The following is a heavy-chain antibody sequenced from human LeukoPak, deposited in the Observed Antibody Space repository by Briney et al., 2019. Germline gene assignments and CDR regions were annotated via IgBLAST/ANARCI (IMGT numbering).Heavy chain of an antibody. Sequence: SETLSLTCAVYGGSFSGYYWSWIRQPPGKGLEWMGEINHSGSTNYNPSLKSRVTISVDTSKNQSSLKLSSVTAADTAVYYCARGRRAGVVPAAYFDYWGQGTLVTVSS. V-gene: IGHV4-34*01. CDR2: INHSGST. CDR3: ARGRRAGVVPAAYFDY. CDR1: GGSFSGYY. D-gene: IGHD2-2*01. J-gene: IGHJ4*02.